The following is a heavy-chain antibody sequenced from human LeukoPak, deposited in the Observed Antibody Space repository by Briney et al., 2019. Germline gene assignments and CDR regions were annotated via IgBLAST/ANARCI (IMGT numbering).Heavy chain of an antibody. D-gene: IGHD5-12*01. J-gene: IGHJ4*02. CDR1: GFSFSDYA. V-gene: IGHV3-23*01. CDR2: ISGSGGST. Sequence: GGSLRLSCAASGFSFSDYAMSWVRQAPGKGLEWASGISGSGGSTYYAVSVKGRFTISRDNSKSTLYLQMNSLRAEDTAIYYCAKYNEDIVATVDYWGQGTLITVSS. CDR3: AKYNEDIVATVDY.